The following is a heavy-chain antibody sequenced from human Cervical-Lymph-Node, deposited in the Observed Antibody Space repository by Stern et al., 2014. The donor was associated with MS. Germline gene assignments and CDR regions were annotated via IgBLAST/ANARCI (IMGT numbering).Heavy chain of an antibody. V-gene: IGHV3-30*18. CDR3: AQESNAFDI. J-gene: IGHJ3*02. Sequence: VQLVESGGGVVQPGRSLRLSCATSGFTSSYDGMHWVRQAPGKGLEWVTVMSPDGSNKYYADSVKGRFTISRDDSRGTLFLQMNSLRTDDTAVYYCAQESNAFDIWGQGTMVTVSS. CDR2: MSPDGSNK. CDR1: GFTSSYDG.